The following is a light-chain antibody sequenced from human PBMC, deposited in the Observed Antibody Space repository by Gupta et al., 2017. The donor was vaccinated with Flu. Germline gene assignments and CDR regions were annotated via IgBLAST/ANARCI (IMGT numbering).Light chain of an antibody. J-gene: IGKJ2*01. Sequence: EIVLTQSPGTLSLSPGERATLSCRASQSVSSNYLAWYQQKPGQAPRLVIYGSSSRATGIPDRFRASGSGTDFTLTISRLEPEDFAVYYCQQYGSSPPYTFGQGTKLEI. V-gene: IGKV3-20*01. CDR3: QQYGSSPPYT. CDR1: QSVSSNY. CDR2: GSS.